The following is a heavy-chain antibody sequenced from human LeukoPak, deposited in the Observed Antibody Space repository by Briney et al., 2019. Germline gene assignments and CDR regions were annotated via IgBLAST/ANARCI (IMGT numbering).Heavy chain of an antibody. V-gene: IGHV3-23*01. J-gene: IGHJ4*02. CDR1: GFTFSSYG. CDR2: ISGSGGTT. Sequence: PGGSLRLSCTASGFTFSSYGMSWVRQAPGKGLEYVSGISGSGGTTYYADSVKGRFTISRDNSKNTLYLQMNSLRAEDTAVYYCARAGGSYWMGAKFDYWGQGSLVTVSS. CDR3: ARAGGSYWMGAKFDY. D-gene: IGHD1-26*01.